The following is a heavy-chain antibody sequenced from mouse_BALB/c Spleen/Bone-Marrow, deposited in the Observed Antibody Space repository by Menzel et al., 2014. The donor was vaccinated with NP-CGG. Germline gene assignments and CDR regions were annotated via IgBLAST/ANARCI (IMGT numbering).Heavy chain of an antibody. CDR2: IWAGGST. Sequence: VQLVESGPGLVAPSQSLSITCTVSGFSLTSYGVHWVRQPPGKGLEWLGVIWAGGSTNYNSALMSRLSISEDNSKSQVFLKMNSLQTDDTAMYYCASMITTAWFAYWGQGTLVTVSA. CDR3: ASMITTAWFAY. J-gene: IGHJ3*01. CDR1: GFSLTSYG. V-gene: IGHV2-9*02. D-gene: IGHD2-4*01.